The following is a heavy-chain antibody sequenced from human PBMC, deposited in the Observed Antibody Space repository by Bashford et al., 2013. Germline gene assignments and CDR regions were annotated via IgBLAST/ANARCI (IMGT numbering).Heavy chain of an antibody. CDR3: ARDVPGDYDAFDI. CDR1: GGVLQWLL. D-gene: IGHD4-17*01. J-gene: IGHJ3*02. Sequence: SETLSLTCAVYGGVLQWLLLELDPPAPRKGLEWIGEINHSGSTNYNPSLKSRVTISVDTSKNQFSLKLSSVTAADTAVYYCARDVPGDYDAFDIWGQGTMVTVSS. CDR2: INHSGST. V-gene: IGHV4-34*01.